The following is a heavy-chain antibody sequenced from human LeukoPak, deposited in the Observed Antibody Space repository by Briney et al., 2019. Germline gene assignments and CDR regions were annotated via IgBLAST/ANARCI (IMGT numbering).Heavy chain of an antibody. V-gene: IGHV1-69*13. CDR2: IIPIFGTA. Sequence: SVKVSCKASGGTFSCYAISWVRQAPGQGLEWMGGIIPIFGTANYAQKFQGRVTITADESTSTAYMELSSLRSEDTAVYYCARGDSSSFLYYYYMDVWGKGTTVTISS. CDR1: GGTFSCYA. CDR3: ARGDSSSFLYYYYMDV. J-gene: IGHJ6*03. D-gene: IGHD6-13*01.